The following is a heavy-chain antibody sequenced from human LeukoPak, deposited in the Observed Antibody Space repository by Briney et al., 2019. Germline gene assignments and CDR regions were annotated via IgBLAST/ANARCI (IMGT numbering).Heavy chain of an antibody. D-gene: IGHD3-3*01. CDR3: ARTITIFGGDWFDP. Sequence: PSQTLSLTCAVSGGSISSGGYSWSWIRQPPGKGLEWIGYIYHSGSTYYNPSLKSRATISVDRSKNQFSLKLSSVTAADTAVYYCARTITIFGGDWFDPWGQGTLVTVSS. CDR2: IYHSGST. V-gene: IGHV4-30-2*01. CDR1: GGSISSGGYS. J-gene: IGHJ5*02.